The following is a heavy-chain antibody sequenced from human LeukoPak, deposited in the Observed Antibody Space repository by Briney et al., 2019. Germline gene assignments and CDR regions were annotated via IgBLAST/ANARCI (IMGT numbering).Heavy chain of an antibody. D-gene: IGHD1-7*01. CDR3: TSGPLTGTTNY. Sequence: GGSLRLSCAASGFSFSDHSMHWVRQAPGKGLEWVTVISYDGSDKFYTDSVKGRFLISRDNSKNTLYLQMSSLKTEDTAVYYCTSGPLTGTTNYWGQGTLVTVSS. CDR2: ISYDGSDK. V-gene: IGHV3-30*04. J-gene: IGHJ4*02. CDR1: GFSFSDHS.